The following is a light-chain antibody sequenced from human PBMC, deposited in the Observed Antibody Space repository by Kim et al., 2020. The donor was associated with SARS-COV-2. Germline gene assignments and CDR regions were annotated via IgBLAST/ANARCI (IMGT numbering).Light chain of an antibody. V-gene: IGKV1-5*01. CDR2: DAS. J-gene: IGKJ1*01. Sequence: PVGDTVTISCRSSHSISSWLAWYQQQPGKSPMLLLYDASSSASEVPSSFSGSGSGTEFTLPIISPQPHDFATYYCQQYNSYSPTFGQGTKVDI. CDR3: QQYNSYSPT. CDR1: HSISSW.